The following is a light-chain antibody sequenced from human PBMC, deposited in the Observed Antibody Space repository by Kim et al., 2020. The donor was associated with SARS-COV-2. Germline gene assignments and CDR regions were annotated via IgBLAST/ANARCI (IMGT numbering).Light chain of an antibody. CDR3: QQSYNPPLT. V-gene: IGKV1-39*01. CDR2: AAS. Sequence: DIQMTQSPSSLSASVGDRVTMTCRASQSISTFLNWYQQKPGRPPKLLIFAASNLQGGVPSRFSGGGSGTDFTLTISSLQPEDFAIYYCQQSYNPPLTFGPGTKVDIK. CDR1: QSISTF. J-gene: IGKJ3*01.